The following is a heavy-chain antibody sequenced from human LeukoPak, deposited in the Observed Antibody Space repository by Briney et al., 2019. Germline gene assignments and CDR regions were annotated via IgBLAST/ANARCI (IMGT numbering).Heavy chain of an antibody. J-gene: IGHJ4*02. CDR2: IHPSGTL. Sequence: SETLSLTCTVSGASFSSGDQYWTWIRQRPEEGLEWIGSIHPSGTLYNNPSLESRVTISIDTSKNQFSLNLNSVTAADTAVYFCSRGLDSRKLGYWGQGTLVTVSS. V-gene: IGHV4-31*03. CDR1: GASFSSGDQY. CDR3: SRGLDSRKLGY. D-gene: IGHD3-22*01.